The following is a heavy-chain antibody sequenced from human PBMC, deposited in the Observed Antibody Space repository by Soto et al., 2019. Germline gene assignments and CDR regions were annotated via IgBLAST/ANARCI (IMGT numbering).Heavy chain of an antibody. V-gene: IGHV3-30*18. CDR2: ISYDGSNK. Sequence: QVQLVESGGGVVQPGRSLRLSCAASGFTFSSYGMHWVRQAPGQGLEWVAVISYDGSNKYYEDSVKGRFTISRDNSKNTLYLQMNSLRAEDTAVYYCAKDLLRPGRAYGMDVWGQGTTVTVSS. J-gene: IGHJ6*02. CDR1: GFTFSSYG. CDR3: AKDLLRPGRAYGMDV.